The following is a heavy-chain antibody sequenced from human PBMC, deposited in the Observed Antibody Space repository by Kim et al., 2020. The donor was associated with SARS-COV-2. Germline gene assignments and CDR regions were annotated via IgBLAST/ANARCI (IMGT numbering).Heavy chain of an antibody. CDR2: DK. CDR3: ARDTGFRLDY. J-gene: IGHJ4*02. V-gene: IGHV3-7*01. Sequence: DKNYVDSVRGRFTISRDNAKNSLSLQMNSLRAEDTAVYYCARDTGFRLDYWGQGALVTVSS.